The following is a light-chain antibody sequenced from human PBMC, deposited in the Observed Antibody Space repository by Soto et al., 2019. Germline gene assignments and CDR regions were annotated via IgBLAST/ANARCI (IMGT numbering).Light chain of an antibody. CDR2: DAS. V-gene: IGKV1-5*01. CDR3: QQYNSYPWT. Sequence: DIQMTQSPSTLSASVGDRVTITCRASQSISSWLAWYQQKPGKAPKLLIYDASSLESGVPSRFSGSGSGTEFNLPNSRLQPDDFATYYCQQYNSYPWTFGQGTKVEIK. J-gene: IGKJ1*01. CDR1: QSISSW.